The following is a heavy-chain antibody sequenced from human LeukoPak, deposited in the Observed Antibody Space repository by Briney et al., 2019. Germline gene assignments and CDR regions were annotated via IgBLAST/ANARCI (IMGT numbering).Heavy chain of an antibody. V-gene: IGHV1-46*01. Sequence: ASVKVSCKASGYTFTSYGISWVRQAPGQGLEWMGIINPSGGSTSYAQKFQGRVTMTRDTSTSTVYMELSSLRSEDTAVYYCARDSAQLYYDSSGPSDYYYYYGMDVWGQGTTVTVSS. CDR1: GYTFTSYG. D-gene: IGHD3-22*01. CDR2: INPSGGST. CDR3: ARDSAQLYYDSSGPSDYYYYYGMDV. J-gene: IGHJ6*02.